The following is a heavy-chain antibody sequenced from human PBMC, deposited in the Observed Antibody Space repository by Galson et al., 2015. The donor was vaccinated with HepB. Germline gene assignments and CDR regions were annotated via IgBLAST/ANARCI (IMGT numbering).Heavy chain of an antibody. CDR1: GFNFSRYW. CDR3: AKDRSTSWYRYIFDI. D-gene: IGHD6-13*01. J-gene: IGHJ3*02. V-gene: IGHV3-7*03. CDR2: IKEDGSEK. Sequence: SLRLSCAASGFNFSRYWMTWVRQTPGKGLEWVANIKEDGSEKYYVDSVKGRFSISRDNAKRSVNLRMNSLRAEDTAVYYCAKDRSTSWYRYIFDIWGQGTMITVSS.